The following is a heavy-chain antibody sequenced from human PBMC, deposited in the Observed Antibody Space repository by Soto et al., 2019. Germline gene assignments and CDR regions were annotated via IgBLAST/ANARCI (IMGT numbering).Heavy chain of an antibody. CDR3: GKDQEVVVVGATDY. CDR2: ISGSGDST. Sequence: EVQLLESGGGLVQPGGSLSLSCAASGFTFSSYAMTWVRQAPGKGLEWVSSISGSGDSTYYANSVRGRFTISRDNSKNTLYLQMNSLKAEDTAVYRGGKDQEVVVVGATDYWGQGTLVTVSS. J-gene: IGHJ4*02. D-gene: IGHD2-15*01. CDR1: GFTFSSYA. V-gene: IGHV3-23*01.